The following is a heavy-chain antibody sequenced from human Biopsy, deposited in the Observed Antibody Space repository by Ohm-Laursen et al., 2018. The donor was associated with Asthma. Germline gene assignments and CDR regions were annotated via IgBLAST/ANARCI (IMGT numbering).Heavy chain of an antibody. D-gene: IGHD3-10*01. V-gene: IGHV4-59*01. CDR3: ARGPNYHGSGRAPIGMDV. CDR1: GGSITSYY. Sequence: GTLSLTCTVSGGSITSYYWSWIRQPPGKGLEWLGYIYYTGSDNYNPSLKSRVTISVDTSKNQFSLRLNSVTAADTAVYYCARGPNYHGSGRAPIGMDVWGQGTTVTVSS. CDR2: IYYTGSD. J-gene: IGHJ6*02.